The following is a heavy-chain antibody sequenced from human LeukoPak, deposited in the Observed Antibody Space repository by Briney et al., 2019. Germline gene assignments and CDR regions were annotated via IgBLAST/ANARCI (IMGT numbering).Heavy chain of an antibody. CDR1: GGSISSGDYY. CDR2: IYYSGST. V-gene: IGHV4-30-4*08. J-gene: IGHJ6*03. CDR3: TATMVRGVPQYCYYMDV. D-gene: IGHD3-10*01. Sequence: PSQTLSLTCTVSGGSISSGDYYWSWIRQPPGKGLEWIGYIYYSGSTYYNPSLKSRVTISVDTSKNQFSLKLSSVTAADTAVYYCTATMVRGVPQYCYYMDVWGKGTTVTVSS.